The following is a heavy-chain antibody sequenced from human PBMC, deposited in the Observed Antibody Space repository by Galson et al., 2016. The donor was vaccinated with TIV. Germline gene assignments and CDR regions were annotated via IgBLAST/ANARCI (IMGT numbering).Heavy chain of an antibody. D-gene: IGHD3-22*01. V-gene: IGHV3-23*01. CDR1: GFTFSSHA. CDR2: ISGGGGST. CDR3: AKIDSSGYNYGGRFVY. Sequence: LRLSCAASGFTFSSHAITWVRQAPGKGLEWISAISGGGGSTYHTDSVKGRFTISRDNSKNTVFLQMDSLRAEDTAVYYCAKIDSSGYNYGGRFVYWGQGTLVTVSS. J-gene: IGHJ4*02.